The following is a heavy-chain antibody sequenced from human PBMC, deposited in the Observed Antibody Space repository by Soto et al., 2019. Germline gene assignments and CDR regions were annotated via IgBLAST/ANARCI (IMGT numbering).Heavy chain of an antibody. J-gene: IGHJ4*02. CDR1: GYTFTGYY. CDR2: INPNSGGT. CDR3: ARAESRGYSYGADY. D-gene: IGHD5-18*01. V-gene: IGHV1-2*02. Sequence: ASVKVSCKASGYTFTGYYMHWVRQAPGQGLEWMGWINPNSGGTNYAQKFQGRVTMTRDTSISTAYMELSRLRSDDTAVYYCARAESRGYSYGADYWGQGTLVTVSS.